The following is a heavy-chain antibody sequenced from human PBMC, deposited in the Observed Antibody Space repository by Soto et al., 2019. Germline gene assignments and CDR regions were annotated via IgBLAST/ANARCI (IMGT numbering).Heavy chain of an antibody. CDR3: ARDGRGTAMYFTAGDRFDS. Sequence: QVQLVQSGPEVKKPGASVKVSCKASGYTFTSYGISWVRQAPGQGLEWMGWISAYNGNTNYAQKLQGRVTMTTDTSTSTAYRELGRLRSDDTAVYYCARDGRGTAMYFTAGDRFDSWGQATRVNASS. V-gene: IGHV1-18*01. J-gene: IGHJ5*01. D-gene: IGHD5-18*01. CDR2: ISAYNGNT. CDR1: GYTFTSYG.